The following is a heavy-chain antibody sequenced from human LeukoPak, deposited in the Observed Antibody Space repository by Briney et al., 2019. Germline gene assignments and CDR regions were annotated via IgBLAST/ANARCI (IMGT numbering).Heavy chain of an antibody. Sequence: ASVKVSCKASGYTFTSYGISWVRQAPGQGLEWMGIINPSGGSTSYAQKFQGRVTITADESTSTAYMELSSLRSEDTAVYYCARGLITYYYDSSGYYYFDYWGQGTLVTVSS. V-gene: IGHV1-46*01. CDR2: INPSGGST. CDR1: GYTFTSYG. J-gene: IGHJ4*02. D-gene: IGHD3-22*01. CDR3: ARGLITYYYDSSGYYYFDY.